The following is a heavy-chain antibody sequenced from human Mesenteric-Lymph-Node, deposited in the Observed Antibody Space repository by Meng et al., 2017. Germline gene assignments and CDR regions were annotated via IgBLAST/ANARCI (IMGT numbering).Heavy chain of an antibody. CDR3: ARVRAAAGTYYFDY. V-gene: IGHV3-7*01. D-gene: IGHD6-13*01. CDR1: GFTFSSYW. CDR2: IKQDGSEK. Sequence: ETLSLTCAASGFTFSSYWMSWVRQAPGKGLEWVANIKQDGSEKYYVDSVKGRFTISRDNAKNSLYPQMNSLRAEDTAVYYCARVRAAAGTYYFDYWGQGTLVTVSS. J-gene: IGHJ4*02.